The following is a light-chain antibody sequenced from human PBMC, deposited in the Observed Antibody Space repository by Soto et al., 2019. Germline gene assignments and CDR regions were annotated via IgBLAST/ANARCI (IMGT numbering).Light chain of an antibody. Sequence: DIQMSQSPSSLSASVGDRVTITCRASQDISHYLAWYQQKPGKVPRLLIFGASTLRSGVTSRFSGSGSGTDFTLTISSLQPEDVATYYCQKYNIAPWTFGQGTNVEIK. CDR2: GAS. CDR3: QKYNIAPWT. J-gene: IGKJ1*01. CDR1: QDISHY. V-gene: IGKV1-27*01.